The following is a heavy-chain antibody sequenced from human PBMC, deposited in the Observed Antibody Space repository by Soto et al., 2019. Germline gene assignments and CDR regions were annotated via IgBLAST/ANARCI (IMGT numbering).Heavy chain of an antibody. Sequence: ASVKVSCKASGYTFFTYDISWVRQAPGQGLEWMGWISTYSGDTKYAQKFQGRVTMTTDTSTTTAYLELRSLRSDDTAVYYCARHHGPTTSENWFDPWGQGTLVTAPQ. V-gene: IGHV1-18*01. CDR1: GYTFFTYD. J-gene: IGHJ5*02. CDR3: ARHHGPTTSENWFDP. D-gene: IGHD5-12*01. CDR2: ISTYSGDT.